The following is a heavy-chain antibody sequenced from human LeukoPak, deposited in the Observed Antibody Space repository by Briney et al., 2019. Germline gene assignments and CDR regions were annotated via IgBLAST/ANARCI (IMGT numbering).Heavy chain of an antibody. Sequence: GGSLRLSCAASGFTFSSYEMNWVRQAPGKGLEWVSYISSSGSTIYYADSVKGRFTVSRDNSKNSLYLQMNSLRAEDTALYYCAKDYYGSGNDAFNFWGQGTMVTVSS. CDR3: AKDYYGSGNDAFNF. J-gene: IGHJ3*01. D-gene: IGHD3-10*01. V-gene: IGHV3-48*03. CDR2: ISSSGSTI. CDR1: GFTFSSYE.